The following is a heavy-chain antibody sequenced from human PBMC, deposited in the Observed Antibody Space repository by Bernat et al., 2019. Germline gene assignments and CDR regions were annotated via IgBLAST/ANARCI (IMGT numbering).Heavy chain of an antibody. J-gene: IGHJ5*02. CDR3: ARGGDCSSTSCEDWFDP. CDR2: IYYSGST. D-gene: IGHD2-2*01. V-gene: IGHV4-59*01. Sequence: QVQLQESGPGLVKPSETLSLTCTVSGGPISSYYWSWIRQPPGKGLEWIGYIYYSGSTNYNPSLKSRVTISVDTSKNQFSLKLSSVTAADTAVYYCARGGDCSSTSCEDWFDPWGQGTLVTVSS. CDR1: GGPISSYY.